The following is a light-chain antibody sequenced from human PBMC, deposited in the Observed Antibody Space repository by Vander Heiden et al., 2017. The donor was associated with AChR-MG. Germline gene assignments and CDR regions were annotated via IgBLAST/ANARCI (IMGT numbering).Light chain of an antibody. CDR1: QSVTSSY. CDR2: GAS. Sequence: ILLTQSPGTLSLSPGQRATLSCRASQSVTSSYLAWYQQKRGQAPRLLIYGASNRATGIPDRFSGSGSGTDFTLTISRLEPEDLAVYHCQEYGVPLTFGGGTKVEIK. V-gene: IGKV3-20*01. CDR3: QEYGVPLT. J-gene: IGKJ4*01.